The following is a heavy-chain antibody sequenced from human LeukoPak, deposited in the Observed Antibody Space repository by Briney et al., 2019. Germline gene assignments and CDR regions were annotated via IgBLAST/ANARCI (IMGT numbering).Heavy chain of an antibody. J-gene: IGHJ5*02. Sequence: ASVKVSCKASGGTFSSYAISWVRQAPGQGLEWMGGIIPIFGTANYAQKFQGRVTITADESTSTAYMELSSLRSEDTAVYYCARDASSWYDGSWFDPWGQGTLVTVSS. D-gene: IGHD6-13*01. CDR1: GGTFSSYA. CDR3: ARDASSWYDGSWFDP. CDR2: IIPIFGTA. V-gene: IGHV1-69*13.